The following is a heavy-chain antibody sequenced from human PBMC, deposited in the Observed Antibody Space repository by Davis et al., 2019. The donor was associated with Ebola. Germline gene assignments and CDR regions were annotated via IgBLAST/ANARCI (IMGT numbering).Heavy chain of an antibody. D-gene: IGHD6-6*01. J-gene: IGHJ4*02. CDR1: GGSFSGYY. CDR3: AREGSSSSGYYFDY. Sequence: PSETLSLTCAVYGGSFSGYYWTWIRQPPGKGLEWIGEINHSGSTNYNPSLKSRVTISVHTSKNQISLELSSVTAADTAVYYCAREGSSSSGYYFDYWGQGTLVTVSS. CDR2: INHSGST. V-gene: IGHV4-34*01.